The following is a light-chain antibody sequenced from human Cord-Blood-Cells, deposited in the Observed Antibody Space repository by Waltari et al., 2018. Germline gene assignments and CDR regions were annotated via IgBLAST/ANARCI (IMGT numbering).Light chain of an antibody. CDR3: NSRDSSGNYV. CDR1: SLRSSY. J-gene: IGLJ1*01. CDR2: GKN. V-gene: IGLV3-19*01. Sequence: SSELTQDPAVSVALGQTVRITCQGDSLRSSYASWYQQKPGQAPVLVIYGKNNRPSGIPDRFCGSSAGNTASLTITGAQAEDEADYYCNSRDSSGNYVFGTGTKVTVL.